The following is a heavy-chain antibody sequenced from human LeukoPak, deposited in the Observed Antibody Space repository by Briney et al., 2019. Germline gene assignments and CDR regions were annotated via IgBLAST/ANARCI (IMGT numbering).Heavy chain of an antibody. Sequence: PGGSLRLSCAASGFTFSSYSMNWVRQAPGKGLEWASSISSSSSYIYYADSVKGRFTISRDNAKNSLYLQMNSLRAEDTAVYYCARGVGSSGWYDGGYFDYWGQGTLATVSS. CDR2: ISSSSSYI. CDR3: ARGVGSSGWYDGGYFDY. CDR1: GFTFSSYS. V-gene: IGHV3-21*01. D-gene: IGHD6-19*01. J-gene: IGHJ4*02.